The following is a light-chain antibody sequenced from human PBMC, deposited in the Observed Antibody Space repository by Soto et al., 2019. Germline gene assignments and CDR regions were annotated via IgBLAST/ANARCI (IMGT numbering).Light chain of an antibody. CDR1: SGHSSYA. Sequence: QSVLTQSPSASASLGASVKLTCTLSSGHSSYAIAWHQQQPEKGPRYLMKLDSDGSHTKGDAIPDRFSGSSSGAERYLTISRLQSEDEDDYYCQTWGTGIYVVFGGGTKLTVL. CDR2: LDSDGSH. V-gene: IGLV4-69*01. CDR3: QTWGTGIYVV. J-gene: IGLJ2*01.